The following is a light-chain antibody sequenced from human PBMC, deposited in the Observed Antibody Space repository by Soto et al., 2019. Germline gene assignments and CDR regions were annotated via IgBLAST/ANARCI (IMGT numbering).Light chain of an antibody. V-gene: IGKV3-20*01. CDR1: QSVSSSY. CDR2: GAS. CDR3: QQYGSSPLT. Sequence: EIVLTQSPGTLSLSPGESATLSCRAGQSVSSSYLAWYQQKPGQAPRLLIFGASSRATGIPDRFSGGGSGTDFPLTISRLEPEDFAVYYCQQYGSSPLTFGGGTKVEIK. J-gene: IGKJ4*01.